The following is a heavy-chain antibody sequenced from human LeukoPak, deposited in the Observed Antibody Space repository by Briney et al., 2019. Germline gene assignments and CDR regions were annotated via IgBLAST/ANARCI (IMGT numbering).Heavy chain of an antibody. J-gene: IGHJ4*02. CDR3: ATLLDGYNSH. D-gene: IGHD5-12*01. CDR1: GGTFSSYA. V-gene: IGHV1-69*04. CDR2: IIPILGIA. Sequence: SVKVSCKASGGTFSSYAISWVRQAPGQGLEWMGRIIPILGIANYAQKFQGRVTITADKSTSTAYMVLSSLRSEDTAVYYCATLLDGYNSHWGQGTLVTVSS.